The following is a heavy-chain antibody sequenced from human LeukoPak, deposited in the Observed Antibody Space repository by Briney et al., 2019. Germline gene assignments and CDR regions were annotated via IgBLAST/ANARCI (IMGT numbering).Heavy chain of an antibody. D-gene: IGHD6-13*01. V-gene: IGHV5-51*01. Sequence: GESLKISCKGSGYSFTSYWIGWVRQMPGKGLEWMGIIYPGYSDTRYSPSFQGQVTISADKSISTAYLQWSSLKASDTAMYYCARTRSLRGYRRDAFDIWGQGTMVTVSS. J-gene: IGHJ3*02. CDR1: GYSFTSYW. CDR3: ARTRSLRGYRRDAFDI. CDR2: IYPGYSDT.